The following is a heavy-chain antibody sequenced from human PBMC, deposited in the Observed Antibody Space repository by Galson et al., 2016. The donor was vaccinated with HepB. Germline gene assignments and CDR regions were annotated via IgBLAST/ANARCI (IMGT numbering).Heavy chain of an antibody. D-gene: IGHD2-2*01. J-gene: IGHJ4*02. V-gene: IGHV3-15*01. Sequence: SLRLSCAASGFTFSTYWMSWIRHAPGKGLEWVGRIKSKIDGGTTEYAEPVKGRFTISTDDSENTVYLQMDSLITEDTAVYYCTTMLSYCSSTSCWGQGTLVTVSS. CDR3: TTMLSYCSSTSC. CDR2: IKSKIDGGTT. CDR1: GFTFSTYW.